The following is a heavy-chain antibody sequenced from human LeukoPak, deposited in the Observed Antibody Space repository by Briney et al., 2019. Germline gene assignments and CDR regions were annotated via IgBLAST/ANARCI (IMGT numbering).Heavy chain of an antibody. CDR2: MNPNSGNT. J-gene: IGHJ6*02. Sequence: ASVKVSCKASGYTSTSYDINWVRQATGQGLEWMGWMNPNSGNTGYAQKFQGRVTMTRNTSISTAYMELSSLRSEDTAVYYCARGLTIGYYYYYGMDVWGQGTTVTVSS. CDR1: GYTSTSYD. D-gene: IGHD3-16*01. V-gene: IGHV1-8*01. CDR3: ARGLTIGYYYYYGMDV.